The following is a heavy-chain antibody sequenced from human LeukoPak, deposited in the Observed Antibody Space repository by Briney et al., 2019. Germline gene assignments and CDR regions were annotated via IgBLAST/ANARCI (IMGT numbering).Heavy chain of an antibody. J-gene: IGHJ4*02. D-gene: IGHD3-22*01. CDR2: IYPGDSET. CDR3: AIWYYYDSSGYSFDY. Sequence: GESLKISCKGSGYSFTSFWIGWVRQMPGKGLEWMGIIYPGDSETRYSPSFQGQVTISADKSISTAYLQWSSLKVSDTAMYYCAIWYYYDSSGYSFDYWGQGTLVTVSS. CDR1: GYSFTSFW. V-gene: IGHV5-51*01.